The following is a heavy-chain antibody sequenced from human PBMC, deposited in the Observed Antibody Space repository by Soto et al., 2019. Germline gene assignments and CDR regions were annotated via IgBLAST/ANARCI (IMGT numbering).Heavy chain of an antibody. V-gene: IGHV3-30*18. J-gene: IGHJ5*02. CDR1: GFTFSSYG. Sequence: GGSLRLSCAASGFTFSSYGVHWVRQAPGKGLEWVAVISYDGSNKYYADSVKGRFTISRDNSKNTLYLQMNSLRAEDTAVYYCAKDLSSSWYVPWFDPWGQGTLVTVSS. CDR3: AKDLSSSWYVPWFDP. D-gene: IGHD6-13*01. CDR2: ISYDGSNK.